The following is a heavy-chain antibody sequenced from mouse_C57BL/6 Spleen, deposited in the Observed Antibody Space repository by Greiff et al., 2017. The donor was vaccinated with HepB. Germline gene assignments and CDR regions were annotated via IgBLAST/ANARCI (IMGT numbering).Heavy chain of an antibody. J-gene: IGHJ4*01. CDR3: ARRATVDAMDY. D-gene: IGHD1-1*01. CDR1: GYTFTSYT. Sequence: VHLVESGAELARPGASVKMSCKASGYTFTSYTMHWVKQRPGQGLEWIGYINPSSGYTKYNQKFKDKATLTADKSSSTAYMQLSSLTSEDSAVYYCARRATVDAMDYWGQGTSVTVSS. CDR2: INPSSGYT. V-gene: IGHV1-4*01.